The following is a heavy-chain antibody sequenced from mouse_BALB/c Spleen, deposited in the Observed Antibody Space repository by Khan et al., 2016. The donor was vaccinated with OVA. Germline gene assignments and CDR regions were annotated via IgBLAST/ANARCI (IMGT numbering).Heavy chain of an antibody. J-gene: IGHJ3*01. CDR2: IYPFNDAT. V-gene: IGHV1S136*01. D-gene: IGHD2-5*01. CDR3: AQVGSKYVTFVY. CDR1: GYTFTSYV. Sequence: EVQLQESGPEVVKPAASVEMSCTASGYTFTSYVMYWLKQKPGQGLVWFVYIYPFNDATKFNEKFNGKATLTSDKSSSTAEMELISLTSADSAVYYCAQVGSKYVTFVYWGQGTLVTVSA.